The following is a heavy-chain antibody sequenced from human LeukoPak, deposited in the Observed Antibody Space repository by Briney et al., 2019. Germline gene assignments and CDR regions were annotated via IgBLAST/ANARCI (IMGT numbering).Heavy chain of an antibody. CDR2: ISSSGSTI. V-gene: IGHV3-48*03. J-gene: IGHJ5*02. D-gene: IGHD6-19*01. Sequence: GGSLRLSCAASGFTFSSYEVNWVRQARGKGLEWVSYISSSGSTIYYADSVKGRFTISRDNAKNSLYLQMNSLRAEDTAVYYCARGYGGWYKSTRFDPWGQGTLVTVSS. CDR1: GFTFSSYE. CDR3: ARGYGGWYKSTRFDP.